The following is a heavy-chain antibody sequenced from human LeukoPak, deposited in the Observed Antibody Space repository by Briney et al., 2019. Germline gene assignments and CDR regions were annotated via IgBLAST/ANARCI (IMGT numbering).Heavy chain of an antibody. CDR3: ARGATMVRGVIYY. J-gene: IGHJ4*02. V-gene: IGHV4-34*01. D-gene: IGHD3-10*01. CDR1: GGSFSGYY. Sequence: PSETLSLTCAVYGGSFSGYYWSWIRQPPGKGLEWIGEINHSGSTNYNPSLKSRVTISVDTSKNQFSLKLSSVTAADTAVYYCARGATMVRGVIYYWGQGTLVTVSS. CDR2: INHSGST.